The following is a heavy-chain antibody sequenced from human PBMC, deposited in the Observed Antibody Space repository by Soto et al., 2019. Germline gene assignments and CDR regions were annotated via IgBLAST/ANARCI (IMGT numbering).Heavy chain of an antibody. CDR1: GGSISNFY. V-gene: IGHV4-4*07. CDR3: ATGMGRYLDL. Sequence: QVQLQESGPGLVTPSETLSLTCTVSGGSISNFYWSWIRPPAGKGLESMGRVSASARTNYNPSLQSRVPMSLDTSKDQFSLRLTSVSAADTAVYFCATGMGRYLDLWGRGTLVIVSS. J-gene: IGHJ2*01. CDR2: VSASART. D-gene: IGHD2-8*01.